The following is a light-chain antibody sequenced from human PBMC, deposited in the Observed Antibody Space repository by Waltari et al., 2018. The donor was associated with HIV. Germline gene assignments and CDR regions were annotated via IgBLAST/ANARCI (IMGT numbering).Light chain of an antibody. CDR3: QQYYTTPLT. Sequence: DIVMTQSPDSLAVSLGARATINCKSSQSVLYSSNNKNYLAWYQQKTGQPPKLLIYWASARESGVPGRFSGSGSGTDFTLTISSLQAEDVAVYYCQQYYTTPLTFGGGTKVEIK. J-gene: IGKJ4*01. CDR1: QSVLYSSNNKNY. V-gene: IGKV4-1*01. CDR2: WAS.